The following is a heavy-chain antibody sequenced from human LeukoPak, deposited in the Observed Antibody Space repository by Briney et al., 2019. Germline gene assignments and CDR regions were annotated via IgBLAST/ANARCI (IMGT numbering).Heavy chain of an antibody. V-gene: IGHV1-69*13. D-gene: IGHD3-16*02. CDR2: IIPIFGTA. CDR3: ARAATPRYDYVWGSYRYYFDY. J-gene: IGHJ4*02. CDR1: GGTFSSYA. Sequence: ASVKVSCKVSGGTFSSYAISWVRQAPGQGLEWMGGIIPIFGTANYAQKFQGRVTITADESTSTAYMELSSLRSEDTAVYYCARAATPRYDYVWGSYRYYFDYWGQGTLVTVSS.